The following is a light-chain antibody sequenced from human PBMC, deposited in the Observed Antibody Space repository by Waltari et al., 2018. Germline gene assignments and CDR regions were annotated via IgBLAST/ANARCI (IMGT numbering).Light chain of an antibody. Sequence: SSELTQDPAVSVALGQTIRITCQGDTLRTSYASWYQVKPGQAPLLVMYGKDKRPSGIPGRFAGSGSGTTCSLTVSGAQAEDEADYYCSSRNGGASQVVFAGGTEVTVL. CDR3: SSRNGGASQVV. J-gene: IGLJ3*02. CDR1: TLRTSY. CDR2: GKD. V-gene: IGLV3-19*01.